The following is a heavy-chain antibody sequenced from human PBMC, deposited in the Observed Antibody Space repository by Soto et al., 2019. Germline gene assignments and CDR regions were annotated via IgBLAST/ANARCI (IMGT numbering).Heavy chain of an antibody. J-gene: IGHJ6*02. V-gene: IGHV1-2*02. CDR3: ASGYCGSTNCYNTSCYGREV. D-gene: IGHD2-2*02. Sequence: ASGMVSCTTSGCTFPGSYIHWVRQAPGQLLEWMGWINPNSGGSDYAQKFQGRITMTRDTSIRTAYMELKKLTSDDSAVFYCASGYCGSTNCYNTSCYGREVWGQGTTVTVAS. CDR1: GCTFPGSY. CDR2: INPNSGGS.